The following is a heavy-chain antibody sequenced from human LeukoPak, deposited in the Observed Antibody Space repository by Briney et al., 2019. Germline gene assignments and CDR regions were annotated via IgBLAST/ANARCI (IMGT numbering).Heavy chain of an antibody. V-gene: IGHV1-2*02. Sequence: ASVKVSCKASGYTFTGYYMHWVRQAPGQGLEWMGWINPNSGGTNYAQKFQGRVTMTRDTSISTASMELSRLRSDDTDVYFCARDSFNYYDSSGYYRENWFDPWGQGTLVTVSS. J-gene: IGHJ5*02. CDR1: GYTFTGYY. D-gene: IGHD3-22*01. CDR3: ARDSFNYYDSSGYYRENWFDP. CDR2: INPNSGGT.